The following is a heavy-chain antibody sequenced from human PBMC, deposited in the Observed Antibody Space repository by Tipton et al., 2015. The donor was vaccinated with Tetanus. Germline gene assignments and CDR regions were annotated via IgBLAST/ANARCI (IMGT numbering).Heavy chain of an antibody. Sequence: LRLSCAISGDNVSRTSASWLWIRQSPSRGLEWLGRTYYRSKWYNDYAVSAKGRITVTPDTSKNQFSLQLKSVTPDDTAVYYCVRDPGIGTVDLWGQGILVTVSS. CDR1: GDNVSRTSAS. J-gene: IGHJ5*02. V-gene: IGHV6-1*01. CDR2: TYYRSKWYN. D-gene: IGHD1-1*01. CDR3: VRDPGIGTVDL.